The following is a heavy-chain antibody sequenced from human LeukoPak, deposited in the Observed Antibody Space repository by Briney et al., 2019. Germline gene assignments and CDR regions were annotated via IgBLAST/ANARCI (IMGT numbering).Heavy chain of an antibody. D-gene: IGHD4-17*01. Sequence: GGSLRLSCAASGFTFSSYSMNWVRQTPGKGLEWVSSISSSSTYIYYADSLKGRFTISRDNAKNSLYLQMNSLRAEDTAVYYCARAPETYGDYGPIYYGMDVWGKGTTVTVSS. CDR1: GFTFSSYS. CDR2: ISSSSTYI. V-gene: IGHV3-21*01. J-gene: IGHJ6*04. CDR3: ARAPETYGDYGPIYYGMDV.